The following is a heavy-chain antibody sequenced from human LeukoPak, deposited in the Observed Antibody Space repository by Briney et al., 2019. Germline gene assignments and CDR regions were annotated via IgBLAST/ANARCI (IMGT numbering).Heavy chain of an antibody. CDR2: IYYSGST. CDR3: ARTNHYDFWSGYSTGAFDI. Sequence: SETLSLTCTVSGGSISSGGYYWSWIRQPPGKGLEWIGYIYYSGSTNYNPSLKSRVTISVDTSKNQFSLKLSSVTAADTAVYYCARTNHYDFWSGYSTGAFDIWGQGTMVTVSS. CDR1: GGSISSGGYY. J-gene: IGHJ3*02. V-gene: IGHV4-61*08. D-gene: IGHD3-3*01.